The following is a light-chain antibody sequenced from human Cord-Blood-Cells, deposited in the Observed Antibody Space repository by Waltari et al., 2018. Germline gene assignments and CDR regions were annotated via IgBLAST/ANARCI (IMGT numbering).Light chain of an antibody. CDR3: SSYTSSSRV. Sequence: QSALTQPASVSGSPGQSITISCTGTSSDVGGYNYVSWYQQHPGKAPKLLIYDASKRPSGVSNRFSGSKSGNTASLTISGLQAEDEADYYGSSYTSSSRVFGGGTKLTVL. CDR2: DAS. V-gene: IGLV2-14*01. CDR1: SSDVGGYNY. J-gene: IGLJ3*02.